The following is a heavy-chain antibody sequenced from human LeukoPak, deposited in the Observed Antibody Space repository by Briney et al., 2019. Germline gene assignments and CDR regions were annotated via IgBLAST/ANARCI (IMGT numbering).Heavy chain of an antibody. CDR1: GGSISSHY. J-gene: IGHJ3*02. CDR2: ISYIGRT. D-gene: IGHD4-17*01. Sequence: SETLSLTCTVSGGSISSHYWSWIRQPPGKGLEWIGYISYIGRTNYNPSLKSRVTISIDTSKNQFSLKLSSVTAADTAVYYCARDLVTVTKGFDIWGQGTMVSVSS. V-gene: IGHV4-59*11. CDR3: ARDLVTVTKGFDI.